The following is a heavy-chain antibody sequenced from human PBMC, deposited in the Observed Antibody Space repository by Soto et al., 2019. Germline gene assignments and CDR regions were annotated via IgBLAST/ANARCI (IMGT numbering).Heavy chain of an antibody. CDR2: IYHSGVT. CDR1: GDSSSTSTYS. Sequence: PSETLSLTCSFSGDSSSTSTYSWSWIRQPPGKALEWVGFIYHSGVTSYNQSLKSRVSISLDMSNSQCTLNLRSVTAADTVVYYCAGMPYTSGLRFDPWGPGTLVTVSS. J-gene: IGHJ5*02. D-gene: IGHD6-19*01. V-gene: IGHV4-30-2*01. CDR3: AGMPYTSGLRFDP.